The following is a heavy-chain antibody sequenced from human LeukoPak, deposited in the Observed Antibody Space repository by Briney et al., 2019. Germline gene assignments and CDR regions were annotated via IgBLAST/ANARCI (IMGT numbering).Heavy chain of an antibody. J-gene: IGHJ4*02. V-gene: IGHV3-30*04. Sequence: GRSLRLSCAASGFTFSSYAMHWVRQAPGKGREWVAVISYDGSNKYYSDSGKGRFTFSRDNSKNTLYLQMNRLRAEDTAAYYCARDMDYYGSGSYIGYWGQGTLVTVSS. CDR3: ARDMDYYGSGSYIGY. CDR2: ISYDGSNK. CDR1: GFTFSSYA. D-gene: IGHD3-10*01.